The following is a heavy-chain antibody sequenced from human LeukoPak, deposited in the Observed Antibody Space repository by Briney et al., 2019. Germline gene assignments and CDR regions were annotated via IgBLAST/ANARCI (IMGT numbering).Heavy chain of an antibody. J-gene: IGHJ4*02. CDR1: GGSISSYY. CDR2: IYTSGST. V-gene: IGHV4-4*09. Sequence: SETLSLTCTVSGGSISSYYWSWIRQPPGKGLEWIGYIYTSGSTNYNPSLTSRVTISVDTSKNQFSLKLSSVTAADTAVYSCARSLRIAAPLDYWGQGTLVTVSS. CDR3: ARSLRIAAPLDY. D-gene: IGHD6-13*01.